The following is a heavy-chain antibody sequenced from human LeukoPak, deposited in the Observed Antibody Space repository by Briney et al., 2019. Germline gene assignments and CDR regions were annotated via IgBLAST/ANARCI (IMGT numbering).Heavy chain of an antibody. CDR3: ARDTSGSYFWDTDAFDI. D-gene: IGHD1-26*01. J-gene: IGHJ3*02. CDR1: GGSISSYY. CDR2: IYTSGST. V-gene: IGHV4-4*07. Sequence: PSETLSLTCTVSGGSISSYYWSWIRQPAGKGLEWIGRIYTSGSTNYNPSLNSRVTMSVDTSKNQFSLKLSSVTAADTAVYYCARDTSGSYFWDTDAFDIWGQGTMVTVSS.